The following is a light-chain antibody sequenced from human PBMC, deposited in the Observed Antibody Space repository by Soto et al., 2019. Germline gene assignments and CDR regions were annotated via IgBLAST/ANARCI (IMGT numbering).Light chain of an antibody. CDR2: EDD. CDR3: GTWDSSLSTGV. J-gene: IGLJ2*01. CDR1: SSNIGNNY. Sequence: QSVLTQPPSVSAAPGQRVTISCSGSSSNIGNNYVSWYRQFPGTAPKLLICEDDKRPPGIPDRFSGSKSGSSATLAITGIQPGDEADYYCGTWDSSLSTGVFGGGTKVTVL. V-gene: IGLV1-51*02.